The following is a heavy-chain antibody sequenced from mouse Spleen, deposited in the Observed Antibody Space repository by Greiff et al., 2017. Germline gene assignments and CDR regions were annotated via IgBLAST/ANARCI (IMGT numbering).Heavy chain of an antibody. Sequence: EVKLVESGGGLVKPGGSLKLSCAASGFTFSDYYMYWVRQTPEKRLEWVATISDGGSYTYYPDSVKGRFTISRDNAKNNLYLQMSSLKSEDTAMYYCARAYYGSSRYYAMDYWGQGTSVTVSS. J-gene: IGHJ4*01. CDR2: ISDGGSYT. V-gene: IGHV5-4*02. CDR3: ARAYYGSSRYYAMDY. CDR1: GFTFSDYY. D-gene: IGHD1-1*01.